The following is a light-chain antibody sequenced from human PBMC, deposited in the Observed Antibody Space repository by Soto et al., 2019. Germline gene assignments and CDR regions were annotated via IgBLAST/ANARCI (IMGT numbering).Light chain of an antibody. CDR3: SSKSPDF. CDR1: SSGIRDYNY. V-gene: IGLV2-14*01. CDR2: EVS. J-gene: IGLJ1*01. Sequence: QSALTQPASVSGSPGQSITISCTGTSSGIRDYNYVSWYQQLPGNAPKLIMYEVSNRPSGISNRFSGSKSGNTASLAISGLQAEAEGDYYCSSKSPDFFGTGTKLTVL.